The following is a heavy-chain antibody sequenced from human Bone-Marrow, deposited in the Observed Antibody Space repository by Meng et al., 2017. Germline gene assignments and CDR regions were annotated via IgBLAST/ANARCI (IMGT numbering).Heavy chain of an antibody. D-gene: IGHD6-19*01. CDR3: ARDLGDLGIAVADYFDY. J-gene: IGHJ4*02. CDR2: IYHSGST. V-gene: IGHV4-38-2*02. Sequence: SETLSLTCTVSGYSISSGYYWGWSRQPPGKGLEWIGSIYHSGSTYYNPSLKSRVTISVDTSKNQFSLKLSSVTAADTAVYYCARDLGDLGIAVADYFDYWGQGTLVTVSS. CDR1: GYSISSGYY.